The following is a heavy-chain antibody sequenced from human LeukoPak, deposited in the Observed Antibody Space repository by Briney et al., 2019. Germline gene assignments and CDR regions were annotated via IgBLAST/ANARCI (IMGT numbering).Heavy chain of an antibody. V-gene: IGHV4-30-4*01. Sequence: SQTLSLTCTVSGGSISSGDYYWSWIRQPPGKGLEWLAYMYYSGSTYYNPSLKSRVTMSADTSKNQLSLKLSSVTAADTAVYYCARPYYYDSRIDPWGQGILVTVSS. CDR1: GGSISSGDYY. D-gene: IGHD3-22*01. CDR3: ARPYYYDSRIDP. J-gene: IGHJ5*02. CDR2: MYYSGST.